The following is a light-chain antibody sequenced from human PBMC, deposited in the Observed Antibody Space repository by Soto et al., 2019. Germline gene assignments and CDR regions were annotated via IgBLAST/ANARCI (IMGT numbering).Light chain of an antibody. CDR3: QQYGSSPRIT. CDR2: GAS. CDR1: QIVSSSY. V-gene: IGKV3-20*01. Sequence: DIVLTQSPGTLSLSPGERATLSCRASQIVSSSYLAWYQQKPGQAPRLLIYGASSRATGIPDRFSGSGSGTDFTLTISRLEPEDFAVYYCQQYGSSPRITFGQGTRLEI. J-gene: IGKJ5*01.